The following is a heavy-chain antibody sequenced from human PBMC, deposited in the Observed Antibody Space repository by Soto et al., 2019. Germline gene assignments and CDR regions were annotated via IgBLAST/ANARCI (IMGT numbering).Heavy chain of an antibody. D-gene: IGHD6-19*01. Sequence: QVQLVESGGGVVQRGRSLRLSCAASGFTFSSYGMHWVRQAPGKGLEWVAVISYDGSNKYYADSVKGRFTISRDNSKNTLYLQMNSLRAEDTAVYYCAKDRFRIAVAAPFDYWGQGTLVTVSS. CDR3: AKDRFRIAVAAPFDY. CDR1: GFTFSSYG. V-gene: IGHV3-30*18. CDR2: ISYDGSNK. J-gene: IGHJ4*02.